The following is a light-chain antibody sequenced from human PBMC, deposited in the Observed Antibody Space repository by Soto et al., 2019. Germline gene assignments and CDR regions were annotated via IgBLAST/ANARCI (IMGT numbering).Light chain of an antibody. V-gene: IGLV1-40*01. CDR1: TSNIGAPYD. CDR3: QSYDISLHNYV. Sequence: QSVLTQPPSVSGAPGQRVSISCTGSTSNIGAPYDVHWYQHLPGTAPKLLIYGDNNRPSGVPDRFSGSKSGTSASLAITRLPGEDEADYYCQSYDISLHNYVFGTGTKVTVL. J-gene: IGLJ1*01. CDR2: GDN.